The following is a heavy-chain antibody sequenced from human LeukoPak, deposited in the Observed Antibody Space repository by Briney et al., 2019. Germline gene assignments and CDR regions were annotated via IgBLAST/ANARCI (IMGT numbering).Heavy chain of an antibody. CDR3: ASWGQYYYVEYYFDY. D-gene: IGHD3-10*02. CDR1: GGSISSSSYY. CDR2: IYYSGST. J-gene: IGHJ4*02. Sequence: PSETLSLTCTVSGGSISSSSYYWGWIRQPPGKGLEWIGSIYYSGSTYYNPSLKSRVTISVDTSKNQFSLKLSSVTAADTAVYYCASWGQYYYVEYYFDYWGQGTLVTVSS. V-gene: IGHV4-39*01.